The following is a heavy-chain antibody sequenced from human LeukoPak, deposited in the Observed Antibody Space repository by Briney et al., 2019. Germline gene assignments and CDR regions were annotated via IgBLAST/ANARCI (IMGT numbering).Heavy chain of an antibody. V-gene: IGHV4-38-2*01. CDR2: IYHSGST. CDR1: GYPISSGYS. Sequence: PRGTLPLTCLASGYPISSGYSWAWFRRPTGKGRGWMGTIYHSGSTYYNPSLKSRVTTSVDTSKNQFSLKLSSVTAADTAVYYCARFRAFRPYYFDYWGQGTLVTVSS. CDR3: ARFRAFRPYYFDY. D-gene: IGHD2/OR15-2a*01. J-gene: IGHJ4*02.